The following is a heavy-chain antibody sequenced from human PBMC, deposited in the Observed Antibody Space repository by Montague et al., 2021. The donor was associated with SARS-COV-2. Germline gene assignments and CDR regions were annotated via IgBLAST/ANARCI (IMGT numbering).Heavy chain of an antibody. CDR2: IYYTGTT. CDR3: ASDVRFSNYEGCFDP. V-gene: IGHV4-39*07. CDR1: GGSITTTSYY. Sequence: SETLSLTCTVSGGSITTTSYYWGWIRQPPGKGLEWIGSIYYTGTTDYNPSLKSRVTKSVDTSKNQFSLKLSSVSAADTAMYYCASDVRFSNYEGCFDPWGRGTLLIVSS. D-gene: IGHD1-26*01. J-gene: IGHJ5*02.